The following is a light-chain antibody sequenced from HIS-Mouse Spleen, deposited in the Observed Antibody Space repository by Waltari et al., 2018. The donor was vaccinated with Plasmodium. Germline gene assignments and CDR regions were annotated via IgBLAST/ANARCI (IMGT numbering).Light chain of an antibody. CDR3: QQYNSYWT. J-gene: IGKJ1*01. CDR1: QSISSW. CDR2: KAS. V-gene: IGKV1-5*03. Sequence: DIQMTQSPSTLSASVGDRVTRTCRASQSISSWLAWYQQEPGKAPKLLIYKASSIESGVPSRFSGSGSGTEFTLTISSLQPDEFATYYCQQYNSYWTFGQGTRVEIK.